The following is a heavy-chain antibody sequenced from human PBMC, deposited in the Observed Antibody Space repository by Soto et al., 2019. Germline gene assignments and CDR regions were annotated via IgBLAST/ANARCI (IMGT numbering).Heavy chain of an antibody. CDR1: GFTFSNYA. CDR3: AKAGCSGGTCYLYYFDH. V-gene: IGHV3-23*01. CDR2: ISGRGGDI. D-gene: IGHD2-15*01. J-gene: IGHJ4*02. Sequence: PGGSLRLSCAASGFTFSNYAMSLVRQPPGKGLEWVSTISGRGGDIYYADSVKGRFTISRDNSRNTLYLQMDSLRVEDSAVYSCAKAGCSGGTCYLYYFDHWGKGA.